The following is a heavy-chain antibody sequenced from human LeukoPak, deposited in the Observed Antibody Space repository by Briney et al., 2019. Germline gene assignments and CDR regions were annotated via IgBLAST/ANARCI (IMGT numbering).Heavy chain of an antibody. CDR3: AKDFAAGGGTVFDY. J-gene: IGHJ4*02. CDR2: ISGSGGST. CDR1: GFTFSSYA. V-gene: IGHV3-23*01. Sequence: TGGSLRLSCAASGFTFSSYAMNWVRQAPGKGLEWVSAISGSGGSTYYAGSVKGRFTISRDNSKNTLYLQMNSLRAEDTAVYYCAKDFAAGGGTVFDYWGQGTLVTVSS. D-gene: IGHD6-13*01.